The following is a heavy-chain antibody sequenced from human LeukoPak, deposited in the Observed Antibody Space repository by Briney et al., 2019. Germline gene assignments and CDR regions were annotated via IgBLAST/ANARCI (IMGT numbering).Heavy chain of an antibody. Sequence: GASVKVSCKAFNYSFTSFGLSWVRQAPGQGLEWMGRINPKNGDTNYAQKFQDRVTMTRDTSMSAAYMEISRLTYDDTAVYYCGRGIQSFDPWGQGTLVTVSS. CDR2: INPKNGDT. CDR1: NYSFTSFG. J-gene: IGHJ5*02. V-gene: IGHV1-2*06. CDR3: GRGIQSFDP.